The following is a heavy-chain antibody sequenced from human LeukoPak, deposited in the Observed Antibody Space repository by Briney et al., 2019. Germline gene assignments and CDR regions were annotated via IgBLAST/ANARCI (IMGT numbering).Heavy chain of an antibody. J-gene: IGHJ4*02. Sequence: GGSLRLSCSASGFTFSNYWMSWVRQAPGKGLEWVANIKQDESEKYYVDSVKGRFTISRDNAKSSLYLQMNSLRAEDTAVYYCARALDSSSSRYQAFEEWGQGTLVTGSS. D-gene: IGHD2-2*01. CDR2: IKQDESEK. CDR1: GFTFSNYW. CDR3: ARALDSSSSRYQAFEE. V-gene: IGHV3-7*01.